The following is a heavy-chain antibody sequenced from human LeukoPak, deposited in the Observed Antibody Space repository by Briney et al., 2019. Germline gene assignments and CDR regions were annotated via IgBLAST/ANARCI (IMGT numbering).Heavy chain of an antibody. J-gene: IGHJ3*01. CDR2: IKQDGSEK. V-gene: IGHV3-7*01. D-gene: IGHD1-26*01. CDR1: GFTFSSYW. CDR3: ARGPGRGNAFDF. Sequence: GGSLRLSCGASGFTFSSYWMSWVRQAPGKGLEWVANIKQDGSEKYYVDSMKGRFTISRDNAKNSLSLQMNSLTAEDTALYYCARGPGRGNAFDFWGQGTLVIVSS.